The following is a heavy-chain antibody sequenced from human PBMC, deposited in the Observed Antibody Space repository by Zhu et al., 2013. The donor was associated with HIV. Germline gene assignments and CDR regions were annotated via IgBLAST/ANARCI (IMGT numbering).Heavy chain of an antibody. CDR3: VRDRNYDLMTASRFDP. J-gene: IGHJ5*02. Sequence: QVQLVQSGAEVKNPGASVKVSCKASGYTFNGYYMHWVRQGPGQGLEWMGLINLSDGVTHYAQKFQGRLTMTGDTSITTAYMDVTRLTSDDTAVYYCVRDRNYDLMTASRFDPWGQGTLVTVSS. D-gene: IGHD3-9*01. CDR2: INLSDGVT. CDR1: GYTFNGYY. V-gene: IGHV1-2*06.